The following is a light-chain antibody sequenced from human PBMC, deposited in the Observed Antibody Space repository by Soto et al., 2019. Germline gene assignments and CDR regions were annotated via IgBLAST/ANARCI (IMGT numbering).Light chain of an antibody. CDR1: QGISSY. CDR2: AAY. J-gene: IGKJ5*01. Sequence: DIQLTQSPSFLSASVGDRVTITCRASQGISSYLAWYQQKPGKAPNLLIYAAYTLQRGFPSRFSARGSGTEFPLTISSLLPEDFATYDGQQVNIYTNTFSQGKRME. V-gene: IGKV1-9*01. CDR3: QQVNIYTNT.